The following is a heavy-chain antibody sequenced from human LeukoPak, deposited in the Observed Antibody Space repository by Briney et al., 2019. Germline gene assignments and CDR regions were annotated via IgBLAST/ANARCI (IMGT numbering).Heavy chain of an antibody. CDR3: ASRYSNYEWFDP. D-gene: IGHD4-11*01. CDR2: IYYSGST. Sequence: PSETLSLTCTVSGGSISSSSYYWGWIRQPPGKGLEWIGSIYYSGSTYYNPSLKSRVTISVDTSKNQFSLKLSSVTAADTAVYYCASRYSNYEWFDPWGQGTLVTVSS. J-gene: IGHJ5*02. CDR1: GGSISSSSYY. V-gene: IGHV4-39*07.